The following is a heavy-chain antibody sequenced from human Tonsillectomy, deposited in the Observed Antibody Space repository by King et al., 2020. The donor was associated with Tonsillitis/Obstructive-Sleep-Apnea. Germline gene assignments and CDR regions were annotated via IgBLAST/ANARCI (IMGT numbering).Heavy chain of an antibody. D-gene: IGHD1-26*01. J-gene: IGHJ6*03. CDR3: AVGGNYYYYYMDV. V-gene: IGHV4-34*01. Sequence: VQLQQWGAGLLKPSETLSLTCAVYGGSFSDYYWSWIRQPPGKGLEWIGEINHSGSTNYNPSLKSRVIISVDTSKNQFSLKLTSVTAADTAVYYCAVGGNYYYYYMDVWGKGTTVTVSS. CDR2: INHSGST. CDR1: GGSFSDYY.